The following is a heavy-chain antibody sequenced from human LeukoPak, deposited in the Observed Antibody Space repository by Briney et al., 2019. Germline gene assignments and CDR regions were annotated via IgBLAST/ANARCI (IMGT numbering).Heavy chain of an antibody. CDR3: AREKGPYCSSTSCYPRGAFDI. Sequence: ETLSLTCTVSGDSISSYYWNWVRQAPGKGLEWVSSISSSSSYIYYADSVKGRFTISRDNAKNSLYLQMNSLRAEDTAVYYCAREKGPYCSSTSCYPRGAFDIWGQGTMVTVSS. V-gene: IGHV3-21*01. CDR1: GDSISSYY. CDR2: ISSSSSYI. J-gene: IGHJ3*02. D-gene: IGHD2-2*01.